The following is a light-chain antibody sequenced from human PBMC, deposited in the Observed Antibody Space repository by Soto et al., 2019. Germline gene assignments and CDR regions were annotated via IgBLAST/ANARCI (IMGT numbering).Light chain of an antibody. V-gene: IGLV2-14*03. CDR3: SSYSRSSSV. CDR1: NSDVAVYNY. J-gene: IGLJ1*01. CDR2: DVS. Sequence: QLVLTQPASVSGSPGQSITISCTGTNSDVAVYNYVSWYQHHPGKAPKLMIYDVSNRPSGVSKRFSGSKSGNTASLTISGLQAEDEADYYCSSYSRSSSVFGTGTKVTVL.